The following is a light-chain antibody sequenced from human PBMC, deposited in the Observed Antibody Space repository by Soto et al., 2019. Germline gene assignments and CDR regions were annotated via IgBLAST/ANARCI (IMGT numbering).Light chain of an antibody. CDR3: SSYTSSSTPEV. Sequence: QSALTQPASVSGSPGQSMTISCTGTSSDVGGYNYVSWYQQHPGKAPKLMIYEVSNRPSGVSNRFSGSKSANTASLTISGLQAEDEADYYCSSYTSSSTPEVFGTGTKLTVL. CDR2: EVS. J-gene: IGLJ1*01. V-gene: IGLV2-14*01. CDR1: SSDVGGYNY.